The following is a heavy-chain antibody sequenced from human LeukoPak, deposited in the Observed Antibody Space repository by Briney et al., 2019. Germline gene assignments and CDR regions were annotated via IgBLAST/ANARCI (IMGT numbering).Heavy chain of an antibody. CDR3: AEILNPRLDY. CDR1: GFTFSSYG. D-gene: IGHD5-24*01. Sequence: GGSLRLSCAASGFTFSSYGMHWVRQAPGKGLEWVAVISYDGSNKYYADSVKGRFTISRDNSKNTLYLQMNSLRAEDTAVYYCAEILNPRLDYWGQGTLVTVSS. CDR2: ISYDGSNK. J-gene: IGHJ4*02. V-gene: IGHV3-30*03.